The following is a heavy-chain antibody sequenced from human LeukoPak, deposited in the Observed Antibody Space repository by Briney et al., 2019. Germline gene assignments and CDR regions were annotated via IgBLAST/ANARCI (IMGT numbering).Heavy chain of an antibody. CDR2: IYNGGST. V-gene: IGHV3-53*01. CDR3: ARDSGDSSGSLAFDY. Sequence: GGSLRLSCAASGFTVSSNYMSWVRQAPGKGLEWVSVIYNGGSTYYADSVKGRFTISRDNSKNTLYLQMNSLRAEDTAVYYCARDSGDSSGSLAFDYWGQGTLVTVSS. J-gene: IGHJ4*02. D-gene: IGHD3-22*01. CDR1: GFTVSSNY.